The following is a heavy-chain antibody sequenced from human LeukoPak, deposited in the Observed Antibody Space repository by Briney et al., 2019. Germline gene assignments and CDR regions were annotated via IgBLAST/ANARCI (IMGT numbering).Heavy chain of an antibody. J-gene: IGHJ4*02. CDR1: GYTFTNYG. CDR3: ARGRSVVVLDASNRYPSDF. Sequence: GASVRVSCKASGYTFTNYGISWVRQAPGQGLEWMGWISAYNGNTNYAQKFQGRVTMTTDTFTSKAYMELRSLRSDDTAIYYCARGRSVVVLDASNRYPSDFWGQGTLVTVSS. D-gene: IGHD3-22*01. V-gene: IGHV1-18*01. CDR2: ISAYNGNT.